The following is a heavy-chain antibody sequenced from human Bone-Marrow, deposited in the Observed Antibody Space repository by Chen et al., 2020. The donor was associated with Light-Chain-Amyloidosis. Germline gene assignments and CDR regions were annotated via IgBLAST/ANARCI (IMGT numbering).Heavy chain of an antibody. V-gene: IGHV1-18*04. CDR2: ISAYNGNT. CDR1: GYTFTSYG. Sequence: QVQLVQSGAEVKKPGASVKVSCKASGYTFTSYGISWVRQAPGQGLEWMGWISAYNGNTNYAQKVQGRVTMTTDTSTSTAYMELRSLRSDDTAVYYCARSLIFDPYSSGSDYWGQGTLVTVSS. CDR3: ARSLIFDPYSSGSDY. D-gene: IGHD6-19*01. J-gene: IGHJ4*02.